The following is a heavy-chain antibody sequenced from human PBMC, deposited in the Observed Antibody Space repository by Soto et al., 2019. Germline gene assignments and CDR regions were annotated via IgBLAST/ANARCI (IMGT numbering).Heavy chain of an antibody. CDR1: RGTFSSYT. Sequence: SVKVSCKASRGTFSSYTISLVRQAPGQGLEWMGRIIPILGIANYAQKFQGRVTITADKSTSTAYMELSSLRSEDTAVYYCARDSIAVAGKPFDYWGQGTLVTVSS. V-gene: IGHV1-69*04. D-gene: IGHD6-19*01. J-gene: IGHJ4*02. CDR2: IIPILGIA. CDR3: ARDSIAVAGKPFDY.